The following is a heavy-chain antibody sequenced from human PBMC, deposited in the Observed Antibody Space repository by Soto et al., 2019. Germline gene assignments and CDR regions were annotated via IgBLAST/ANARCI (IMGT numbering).Heavy chain of an antibody. Sequence: EVQLLESGGGLVQSGGSLRLSCAASGFTFSSYAMSWVRQAPGKGLEWVSAISGGGGSTYYADSVKGRVTISRDNSKNTLYLQMNSLRAEDTAVYYCAKVSLGATTITDYYYYGLDVWGQGTTVTVSS. D-gene: IGHD1-26*01. J-gene: IGHJ6*02. V-gene: IGHV3-23*01. CDR2: ISGGGGST. CDR1: GFTFSSYA. CDR3: AKVSLGATTITDYYYYGLDV.